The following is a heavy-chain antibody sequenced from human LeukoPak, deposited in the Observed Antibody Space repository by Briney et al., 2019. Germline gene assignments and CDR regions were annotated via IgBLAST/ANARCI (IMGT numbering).Heavy chain of an antibody. CDR1: GGSISSYY. J-gene: IGHJ4*02. Sequence: SETLSLTCTVSGGSISSYYWSWVRQPAGKGLEWIGRIYTSGSTNYNPSLKSRVTMSVDTSKNQFSLKLSSVTAADTAVYYCARESKDDFWSGYNDYWGQGTLVTVSS. V-gene: IGHV4-4*07. CDR2: IYTSGST. D-gene: IGHD3-3*01. CDR3: ARESKDDFWSGYNDY.